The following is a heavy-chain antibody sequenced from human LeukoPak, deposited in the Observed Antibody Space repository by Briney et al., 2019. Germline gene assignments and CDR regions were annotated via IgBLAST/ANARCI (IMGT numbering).Heavy chain of an antibody. CDR1: GFTFSNHA. CDR3: VSMVRGIGY. D-gene: IGHD3-10*01. Sequence: PEGSLRLSCAASGFTFSNHAMHWVRQAPGKGLEWVTLVWYDGNRKYYADSVKGRFTISRDNSKNSVYLQLNSLRPEDTAMYYCVSMVRGIGYWGQGTLVTVSS. V-gene: IGHV3-30*02. CDR2: VWYDGNRK. J-gene: IGHJ4*02.